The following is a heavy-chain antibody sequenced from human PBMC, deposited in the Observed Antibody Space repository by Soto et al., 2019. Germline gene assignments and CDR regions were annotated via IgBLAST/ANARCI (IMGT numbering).Heavy chain of an antibody. CDR1: GFTFSSYW. Sequence: EVQLVESGGGLVRPGGSLRLSCAASGFTFSSYWMSWVRQAPGKGLEWVANMNQDGSEKCYVDSVKGRFTISRDNAKNSLYLQMNSLRAEDTAVYYCAKDGVAVAGDWGQGTLVTVSS. CDR2: MNQDGSEK. D-gene: IGHD6-19*01. V-gene: IGHV3-7*01. J-gene: IGHJ4*02. CDR3: AKDGVAVAGD.